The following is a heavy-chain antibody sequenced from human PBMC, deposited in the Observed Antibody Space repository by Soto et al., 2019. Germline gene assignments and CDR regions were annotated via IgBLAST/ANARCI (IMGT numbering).Heavy chain of an antibody. CDR2: IYYSGNT. Sequence: TLSLTCTVSGGSISSGDYYWNWIRQPPGKGLEWIGFIYYSGNTYYNPSLKSRLTISVDTSKNQFSLKLSSVTAADTAVYYCARGGERLVRGWFDPWGQGTLVTVSS. CDR1: GGSISSGDYY. D-gene: IGHD6-13*01. CDR3: ARGGERLVRGWFDP. V-gene: IGHV4-30-4*01. J-gene: IGHJ5*02.